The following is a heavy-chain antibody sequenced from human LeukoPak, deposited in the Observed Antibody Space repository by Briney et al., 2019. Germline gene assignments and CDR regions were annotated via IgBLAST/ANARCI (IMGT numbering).Heavy chain of an antibody. CDR2: IYYSGST. CDR1: GGSISSSSYY. Sequence: SETLSLTCTVSGGSISSSSYYWGWIRQPPGKGLEWIGSIYYSGSTYYNPSLKSRVTISVDTSKNQFSLKLSSVTAADTAVYYCARWGGYPRKYSSGWYSAFDVWGQGTMVTVSS. J-gene: IGHJ3*01. CDR3: ARWGGYPRKYSSGWYSAFDV. D-gene: IGHD6-13*01. V-gene: IGHV4-39*07.